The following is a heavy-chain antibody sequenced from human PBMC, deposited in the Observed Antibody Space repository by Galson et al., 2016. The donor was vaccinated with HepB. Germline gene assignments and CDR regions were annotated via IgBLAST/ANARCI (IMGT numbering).Heavy chain of an antibody. J-gene: IGHJ3*02. CDR1: GSSFTSYW. CDR2: IYPGDSDT. Sequence: QSGAEVKKPGESLKISCKGSGSSFTSYWIDWVRQMPGKGLEWMGIIYPGDSDTRYGPSFQGQVTISADKSINTAYLQWSSLKASDTAMYYCAGHRRYCTNGVCYPGAFDIWGQGTMVTVSS. CDR3: AGHRRYCTNGVCYPGAFDI. V-gene: IGHV5-51*01. D-gene: IGHD2-8*01.